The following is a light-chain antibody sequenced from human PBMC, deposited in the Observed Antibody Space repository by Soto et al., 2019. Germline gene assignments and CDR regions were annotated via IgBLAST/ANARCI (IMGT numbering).Light chain of an antibody. CDR2: KVS. Sequence: DIVMTQSPLSLPVTLGQPASISCRSSQSLVHSDGNTYLNWFQQRPGQSPRRLIYKVSNRDSGVPDRFSGSASGTDFTLKISRVEAEDVGVYFCVQGTHWPITFGQGTRLEIK. CDR1: QSLVHSDGNTY. J-gene: IGKJ5*01. V-gene: IGKV2-30*02. CDR3: VQGTHWPIT.